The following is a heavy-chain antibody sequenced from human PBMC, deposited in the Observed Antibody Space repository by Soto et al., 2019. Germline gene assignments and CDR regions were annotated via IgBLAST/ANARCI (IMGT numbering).Heavy chain of an antibody. D-gene: IGHD6-19*01. CDR1: GFTFSSYA. CDR3: AKDIGPQYEGLAPFDY. V-gene: IGHV3-23*01. J-gene: IGHJ4*02. Sequence: GGSLRLSCAASGFTFSSYAMSWVRQAPGKGLEWVSAISTSGGSTYYADSVKGRFTISRDNSKNTLYLQMNSLRAEDTAVYYCAKDIGPQYEGLAPFDYWGQATLVTVSS. CDR2: ISTSGGST.